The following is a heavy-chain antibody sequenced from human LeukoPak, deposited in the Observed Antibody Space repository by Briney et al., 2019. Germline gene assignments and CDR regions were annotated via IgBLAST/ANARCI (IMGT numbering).Heavy chain of an antibody. D-gene: IGHD2-15*01. CDR3: AKFSGCSGGSCYSDAFDI. CDR1: GFTFSSYG. Sequence: GGSLRLSCAASGFTFSSYGMHWVRQAPGKGLEWVAFIRYDASNTYYADSVKGRFTISRDNSKNTLYLQMNSLRAEDTAVYYCAKFSGCSGGSCYSDAFDIWGQGTMVTVSS. J-gene: IGHJ3*02. V-gene: IGHV3-30*02. CDR2: IRYDASNT.